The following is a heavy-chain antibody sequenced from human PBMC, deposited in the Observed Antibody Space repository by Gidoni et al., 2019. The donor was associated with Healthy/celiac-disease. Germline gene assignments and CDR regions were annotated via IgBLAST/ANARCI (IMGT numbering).Heavy chain of an antibody. CDR1: GFTFSSYG. Sequence: QVQLVESGGGVVQPGRSLRLSCAASGFTFSSYGMHWVRQAPGKGLEWVAVIWYDGSNKYYADSVKGRFTISRDNSKNTLYLQMNSLRAEDTAVYYCARGGQLVGKDYYYYGMDVWGQGTTVTVSS. D-gene: IGHD6-6*01. CDR2: IWYDGSNK. V-gene: IGHV3-33*01. CDR3: ARGGQLVGKDYYYYGMDV. J-gene: IGHJ6*02.